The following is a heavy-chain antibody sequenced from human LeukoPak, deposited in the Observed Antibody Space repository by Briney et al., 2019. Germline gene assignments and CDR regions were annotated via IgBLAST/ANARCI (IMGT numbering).Heavy chain of an antibody. CDR1: GFTFSSYS. CDR3: ARRIVGAKYYFDY. J-gene: IGHJ4*02. V-gene: IGHV3-21*01. CDR2: ISSSSSYI. Sequence: GGSLRLSCAASGFTFSSYSVNWVRQAPGKGLEWVSSISSSSSYIYYADSVKGRFTISRDNAKNSLYLQMNSLRAEDTAVYYCARRIVGAKYYFDYWGQGTLVTVSS. D-gene: IGHD1-26*01.